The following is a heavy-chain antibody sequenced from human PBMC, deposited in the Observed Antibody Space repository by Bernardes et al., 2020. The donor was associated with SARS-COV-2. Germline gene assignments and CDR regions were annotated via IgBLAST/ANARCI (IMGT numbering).Heavy chain of an antibody. Sequence: VGSLSLSCAASGFTFNSYSMNWLRQAPGKGLEWVSSISSSSSYIFYADSVKGRFTISRDNAKNSVYLQMNSLRGDDTAVYYCARGGAVTKFVVSETNWFDPWGQGALVTVSS. D-gene: IGHD3-9*01. J-gene: IGHJ5*02. CDR2: ISSSSSYI. V-gene: IGHV3-21*01. CDR1: GFTFNSYS. CDR3: ARGGAVTKFVVSETNWFDP.